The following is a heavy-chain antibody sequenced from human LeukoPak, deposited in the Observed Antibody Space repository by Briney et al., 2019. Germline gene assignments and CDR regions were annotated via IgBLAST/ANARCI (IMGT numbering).Heavy chain of an antibody. D-gene: IGHD6-19*01. J-gene: IGHJ4*03. CDR1: GGSFSGYY. CDR3: ARIPRPIAVGGHVLYFDN. CDR2: INHSGSN. V-gene: IGHV4-34*01. Sequence: SETLSLTCAVYGGSFSGYYWSWIRQPPGKGLEWVGEINHSGSNNYNPSPMSRVTISVDTSNNQFAMKLSSVSAEDTAVYSCARIPRPIAVGGHVLYFDNWGQGTLVTVSS.